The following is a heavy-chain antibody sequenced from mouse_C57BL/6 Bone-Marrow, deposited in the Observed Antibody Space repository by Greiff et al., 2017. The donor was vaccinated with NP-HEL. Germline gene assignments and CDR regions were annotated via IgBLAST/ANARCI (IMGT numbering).Heavy chain of an antibody. J-gene: IGHJ3*01. D-gene: IGHD1-1*01. CDR3: ARHYYYGSSYDWFAY. CDR2: ISYDGSN. CDR1: GYSITSGYY. V-gene: IGHV3-6*01. Sequence: EVKLVESGPGLVKPSQSLSLTCSVTGYSITSGYYWNWIRQFPGNKLEWMGYISYDGSNNYNPSLKNRISITRDTSKNQFFLKLNSVTTEDTATYYCARHYYYGSSYDWFAYWGQGTLVTVSA.